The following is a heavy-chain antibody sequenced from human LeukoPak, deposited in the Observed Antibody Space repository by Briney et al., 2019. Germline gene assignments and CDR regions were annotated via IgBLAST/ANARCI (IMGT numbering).Heavy chain of an antibody. CDR1: GYTFASYA. V-gene: IGHV7-4-1*02. Sequence: ASVKVSCKASGYTFASYAMNWVRQAPGQGLEWMGWINTNTGNPTYAQGFTGRFVFSLDTSVSTAYLQISSLKAEDTAVYYCARVPNRVGYSYGPRFDYWGQGTLVTVSS. CDR2: INTNTGNP. CDR3: ARVPNRVGYSYGPRFDY. D-gene: IGHD5-18*01. J-gene: IGHJ4*02.